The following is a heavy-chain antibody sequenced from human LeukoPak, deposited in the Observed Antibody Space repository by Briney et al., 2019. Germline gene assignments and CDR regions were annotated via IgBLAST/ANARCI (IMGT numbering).Heavy chain of an antibody. CDR1: GYTFTGYY. J-gene: IGHJ5*02. CDR2: INPNSGGT. V-gene: IGHV1-2*02. D-gene: IGHD3-10*01. CDR3: ARGRPENDYGSGST. Sequence: ASVKVSCKASGYTFTGYYMHWVRQAPGQGLEWMGWINPNSGGTNYAQKFQGRVTMTRDTSISTAYMELSRLRSDDTAVYYCARGRPENDYGSGSTWGQGTLVTVSS.